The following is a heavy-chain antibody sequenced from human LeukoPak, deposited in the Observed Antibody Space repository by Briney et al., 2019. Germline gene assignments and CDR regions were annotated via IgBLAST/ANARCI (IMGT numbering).Heavy chain of an antibody. CDR1: GYSFTSYW. V-gene: IGHV5-51*01. CDR2: IYPDDSDT. Sequence: GESLKISCKGSGYSFTSYWIGWVRQTPGKGLEWMGIIYPDDSDTRYSPSLQGQVTISADKSINTAYLQWSSLKASDTAMYYCARVAKYYYGSGSYRPHYFDYWGQGTLVTVSS. J-gene: IGHJ4*02. CDR3: ARVAKYYYGSGSYRPHYFDY. D-gene: IGHD3-10*01.